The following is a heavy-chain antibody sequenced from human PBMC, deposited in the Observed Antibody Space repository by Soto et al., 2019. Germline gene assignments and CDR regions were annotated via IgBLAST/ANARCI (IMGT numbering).Heavy chain of an antibody. J-gene: IGHJ4*02. CDR3: ARADGMSAPDY. Sequence: QVQLQESGPGLVKPSETLSLTCTVSGGSISSYYWSWIRQPPGKGLEWIGYIYYSGSTNYNPSLESRVTISVDTSKNQFPLKLSSVTAADTAVYYCARADGMSAPDYWGQGTLVNVSS. CDR1: GGSISSYY. CDR2: IYYSGST. V-gene: IGHV4-59*01.